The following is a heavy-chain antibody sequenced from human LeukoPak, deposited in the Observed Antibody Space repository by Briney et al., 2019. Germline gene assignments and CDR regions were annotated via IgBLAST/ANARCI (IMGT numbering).Heavy chain of an antibody. Sequence: GGSLRLSCAASGFTFSSYSMNWVRQAPGKGLEWVSYISSSSSTIYYADSVEGRFTISRDNAKNSLYLQMNSLRAEDTAVYYCARDNEDSSSWYGKYNWFDPWGQGTLVTVSS. CDR1: GFTFSSYS. J-gene: IGHJ5*02. CDR2: ISSSSSTI. D-gene: IGHD6-13*01. CDR3: ARDNEDSSSWYGKYNWFDP. V-gene: IGHV3-48*04.